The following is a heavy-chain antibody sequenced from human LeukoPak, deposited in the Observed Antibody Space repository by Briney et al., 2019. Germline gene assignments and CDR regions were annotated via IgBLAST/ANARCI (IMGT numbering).Heavy chain of an antibody. CDR2: IYSADNT. D-gene: IGHD3-10*01. CDR1: GFTVSTNY. CDR3: TRGTDY. V-gene: IGHV3-53*01. Sequence: GGSLRLSCAASGFTVSTNYMGWVRQAPGKGLEWVSVIYSADNTYYADSVKGRFTISRDSSKNTLYLQMNSQRVEDTAVYYCTRGTDYWGQGTLVTVSS. J-gene: IGHJ4*02.